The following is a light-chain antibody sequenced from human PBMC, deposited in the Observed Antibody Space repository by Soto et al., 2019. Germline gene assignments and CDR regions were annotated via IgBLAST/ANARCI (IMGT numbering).Light chain of an antibody. CDR2: SAS. CDR1: QTLSSNH. V-gene: IGKV3-20*01. J-gene: IGKJ2*01. CDR3: QQFGGSPPYT. Sequence: EIVLTQSPGTLSLSPGERATLSCRASQTLSSNHIAWYQHKPGQAPRLLMFSASAGATGVPDRFSGSGSGTDFTLTIKRLEPEDFGVYYCQQFGGSPPYTFGQGTKLEI.